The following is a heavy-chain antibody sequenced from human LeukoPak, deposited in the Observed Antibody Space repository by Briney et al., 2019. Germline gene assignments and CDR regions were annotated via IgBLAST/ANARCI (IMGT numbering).Heavy chain of an antibody. CDR2: INHSGST. V-gene: IGHV4-34*01. CDR1: GGSFSGYY. Sequence: SETLSLTCAVYGGSFSGYYWSWIRQPPGKGLEWIGEINHSGSTNYNPSLKSRVTISVDTSKNQFSLKLSSVTAADTAVYYCARAEGYGDINTLDYWGQGTLVTVSS. D-gene: IGHD4-17*01. CDR3: ARAEGYGDINTLDY. J-gene: IGHJ4*02.